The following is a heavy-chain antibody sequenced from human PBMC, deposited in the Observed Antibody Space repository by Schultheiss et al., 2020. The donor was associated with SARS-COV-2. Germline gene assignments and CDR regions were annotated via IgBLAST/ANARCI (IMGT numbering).Heavy chain of an antibody. J-gene: IGHJ3*02. Sequence: GGSLRLSCAASGFTFSSYGMHWVRQAPGKGLEWVAVIWYDGSNKYYADSVKGRFTISRDNSKNTLYLQMNSLRAEDTAMYYCARIGRGDIVVVVAADAFDIWGQGTMVTVSS. CDR1: GFTFSSYG. CDR3: ARIGRGDIVVVVAADAFDI. CDR2: IWYDGSNK. V-gene: IGHV3-33*01. D-gene: IGHD2-15*01.